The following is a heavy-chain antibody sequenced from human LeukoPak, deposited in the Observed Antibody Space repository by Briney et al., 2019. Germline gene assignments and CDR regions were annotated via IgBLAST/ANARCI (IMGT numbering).Heavy chain of an antibody. CDR3: ARERRIAAAGTGGLDP. J-gene: IGHJ5*02. V-gene: IGHV1-2*02. Sequence: ASVKVSCKASGYTFTGYYMHWVRQAPGQGLEWMGWINPNSGGTNYAQKFQGRVTMTRDTSISTAYMELSRLRSDDTAVYYCARERRIAAAGTGGLDPWGQGTLVTVSS. CDR1: GYTFTGYY. CDR2: INPNSGGT. D-gene: IGHD6-13*01.